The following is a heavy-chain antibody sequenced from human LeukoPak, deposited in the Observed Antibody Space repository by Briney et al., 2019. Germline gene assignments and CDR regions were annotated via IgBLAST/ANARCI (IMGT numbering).Heavy chain of an antibody. CDR3: AYGKNYDSSGSLFDY. D-gene: IGHD3-22*01. V-gene: IGHV3-7*01. Sequence: GGSLRLSCAASGFTVSSNYMSWVRQAPGKGLEWVANINQDGSEKNYVGSVKGRFTISRDNAKNALFLQMNSVRAEDTAVYYCAYGKNYDSSGSLFDYWGQGTLVTVSS. CDR1: GFTVSSNY. J-gene: IGHJ4*02. CDR2: INQDGSEK.